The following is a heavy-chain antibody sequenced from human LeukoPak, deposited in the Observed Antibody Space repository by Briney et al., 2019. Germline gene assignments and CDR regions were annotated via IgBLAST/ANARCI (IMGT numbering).Heavy chain of an antibody. V-gene: IGHV3-9*01. CDR2: ISWNSGSI. Sequence: GGSLRLPCAASGFTFDDYAMHWVRQAPGKGLEWVSGISWNSGSIGYADSVKGRFTISRDNSKNTLYLQMNSLRAEDTAVYYCAKGGVIVYVGNYWGQGTLVTVSS. CDR1: GFTFDDYA. CDR3: AKGGVIVYVGNY. D-gene: IGHD3-16*02. J-gene: IGHJ4*02.